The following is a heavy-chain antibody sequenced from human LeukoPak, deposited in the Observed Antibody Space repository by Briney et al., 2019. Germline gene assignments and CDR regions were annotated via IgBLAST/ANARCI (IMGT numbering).Heavy chain of an antibody. CDR2: IYPSGST. J-gene: IGHJ4*02. D-gene: IGHD5-18*01. V-gene: IGHV4-61*02. Sequence: PSQTLSLTCTVSGVSIGSGTHHWSWIRQPAGKGLEWIGRIYPSGSTDYNSSLKSRVTISVDTSKNQFSLKLSSVTAADTAVYYCARVGVEPVDTAMGGGFDYWGREPWSPSPQ. CDR1: GVSIGSGTHH. CDR3: ARVGVEPVDTAMGGGFDY.